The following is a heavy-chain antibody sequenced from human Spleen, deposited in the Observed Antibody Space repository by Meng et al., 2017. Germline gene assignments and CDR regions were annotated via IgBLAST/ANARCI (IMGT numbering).Heavy chain of an antibody. Sequence: ASVKVSCKASGNTFTGYYIHWVRQAPGQGLEWMGRINPNSGDTSYAQKFQGRVTMTRDTSISTAYMELSRLRSDDTAVYYCARCRVLLWFGDPWGAFDIWGQGTMVTVSS. V-gene: IGHV1-2*06. CDR3: ARCRVLLWFGDPWGAFDI. CDR1: GNTFTGYY. J-gene: IGHJ3*02. D-gene: IGHD3-10*01. CDR2: INPNSGDT.